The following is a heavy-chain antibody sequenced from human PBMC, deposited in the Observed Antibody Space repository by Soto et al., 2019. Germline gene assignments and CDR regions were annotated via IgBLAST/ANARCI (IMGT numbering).Heavy chain of an antibody. Sequence: EVQLVESGGGLVKPGGSLRLSGAASGFTFSSYSMNWVRQAPGKGLEWVSSISSSSSYIYYADSVKGRFTISRDNAKNSLYLQMNSLRAEDTAVYYCARVGGYYYYMDVWGKGTTVTVSS. D-gene: IGHD2-15*01. V-gene: IGHV3-21*01. CDR1: GFTFSSYS. J-gene: IGHJ6*03. CDR2: ISSSSSYI. CDR3: ARVGGYYYYMDV.